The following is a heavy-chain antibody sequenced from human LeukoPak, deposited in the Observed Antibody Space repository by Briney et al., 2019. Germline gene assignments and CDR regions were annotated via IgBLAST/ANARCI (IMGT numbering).Heavy chain of an antibody. V-gene: IGHV1-69*13. CDR3: ARGGRDGYNTGGLFDY. J-gene: IGHJ4*02. CDR2: IIPIFGTA. CDR1: GGTFSSYA. Sequence: SVKVSCKASGGTFSSYAISWVRQAPEQGLEWMGGIIPIFGTANYAQKFQGRVTITADESTSTAYMELSSLRSEDTAVYYCARGGRDGYNTGGLFDYWGQGTLVTVSS. D-gene: IGHD5-24*01.